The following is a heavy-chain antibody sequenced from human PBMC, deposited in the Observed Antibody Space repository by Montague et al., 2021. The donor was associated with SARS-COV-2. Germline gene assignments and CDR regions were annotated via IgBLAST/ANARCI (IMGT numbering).Heavy chain of an antibody. V-gene: IGHV3-48*03. Sequence: SLRLSCAASGFTFSSYEMNWVRQAPGKGLEWVSYISSSGSTMYCADSVKGRFTISRDNAKNSLYLQMNSLRAEDTAIYYCASDSGIEIPDYYYSMDVWGQGTTVTVSS. CDR2: ISSSGSTM. D-gene: IGHD5-24*01. CDR3: ASDSGIEIPDYYYSMDV. CDR1: GFTFSSYE. J-gene: IGHJ6*02.